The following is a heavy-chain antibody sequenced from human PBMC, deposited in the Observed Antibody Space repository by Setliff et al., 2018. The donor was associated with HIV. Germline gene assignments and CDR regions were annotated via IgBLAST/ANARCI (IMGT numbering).Heavy chain of an antibody. J-gene: IGHJ6*03. V-gene: IGHV1-69*13. CDR1: GYTFTRYG. Sequence: SVKVSCKASGYTFTRYGISWVRQAPGQGLELMGGIIPIFGTANYAQKFQGRVTITADESTSTAYMELSSLRSEDTAVYYCARGEKRFLEWLPLDYYYYYYMDVWGKGITVTVSS. D-gene: IGHD3-3*01. CDR2: IIPIFGTA. CDR3: ARGEKRFLEWLPLDYYYYYYMDV.